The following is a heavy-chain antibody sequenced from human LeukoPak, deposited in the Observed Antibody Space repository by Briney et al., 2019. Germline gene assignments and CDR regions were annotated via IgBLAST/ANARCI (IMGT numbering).Heavy chain of an antibody. CDR3: ARATVTTLYYYYYMDV. D-gene: IGHD4-11*01. CDR1: GGTFSSYA. CDR2: IILIFGTA. J-gene: IGHJ6*03. Sequence: SVKVSCKASGGTFSSYAISWVRQAPGQGLEWMGGIILIFGTANYAQKFQGRVTITTDESTSTAYMELSSLRSEDTAVYYCARATVTTLYYYYYMDVWGKGTTVTVSS. V-gene: IGHV1-69*05.